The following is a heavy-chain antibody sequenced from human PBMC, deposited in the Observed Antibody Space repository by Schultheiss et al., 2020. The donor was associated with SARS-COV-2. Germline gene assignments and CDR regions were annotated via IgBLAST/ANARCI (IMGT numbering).Heavy chain of an antibody. CDR1: GGPISYYY. Sequence: SETLSLTCTVSGGPISYYYWSWIRQLPGKGLEWIGYIYYSGSSNYNPSLKSRVTISRDTSKNQFSLKLSSVTAADTAVYYCARGRYDYVWGSYRNNWFDPWGQGTLVTVSS. CDR2: IYYSGSS. CDR3: ARGRYDYVWGSYRNNWFDP. V-gene: IGHV4-59*12. D-gene: IGHD3-16*02. J-gene: IGHJ5*02.